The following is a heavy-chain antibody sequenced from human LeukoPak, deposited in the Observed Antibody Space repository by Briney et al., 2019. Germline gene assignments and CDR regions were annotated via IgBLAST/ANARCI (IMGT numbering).Heavy chain of an antibody. Sequence: GGSLRLSCAASGFTFSSYWMHWVRQAPGKGLVWVSRINSDGSSTSYADSVKGRFTISRDNAKNTLYLQMNSLRAEDTAVYYCARGNPLRLFDYWGQGTLVTVSS. CDR3: ARGNPLRLFDY. D-gene: IGHD1-14*01. V-gene: IGHV3-74*01. CDR2: INSDGSST. CDR1: GFTFSSYW. J-gene: IGHJ4*02.